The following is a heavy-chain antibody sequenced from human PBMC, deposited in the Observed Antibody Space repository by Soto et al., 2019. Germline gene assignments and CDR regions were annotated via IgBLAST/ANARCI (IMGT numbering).Heavy chain of an antibody. J-gene: IGHJ4*02. V-gene: IGHV3-23*01. Sequence: PGGSLRLSCAASGFTFSSYAMSWVRQAPGRGLEWVSVISGSGGSTYYADSVKGRFTISRDNSKNTLYLQMNSLRAEDTAVYYCAKRSSGWYYSYWGQGTLVTVSS. CDR1: GFTFSSYA. D-gene: IGHD6-19*01. CDR3: AKRSSGWYYSY. CDR2: ISGSGGST.